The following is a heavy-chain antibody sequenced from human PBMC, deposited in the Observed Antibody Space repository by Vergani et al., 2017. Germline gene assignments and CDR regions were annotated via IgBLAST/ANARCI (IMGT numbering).Heavy chain of an antibody. D-gene: IGHD2-2*03. CDR1: GFTFSNSA. J-gene: IGHJ4*02. CDR3: AKDGYCSSTSCYNFDY. Sequence: EVHLLESGGGLVQSGGSLRLSCAASGFTFSNSAVSWVRQAPGRGLAWVSSISGPGLSTYYADSVKGRFSISRDNSKNTVFLQMHSLRAEDTAIYYCAKDGYCSSTSCYNFDYWGQGTLVTVSS. V-gene: IGHV3-23*01. CDR2: ISGPGLST.